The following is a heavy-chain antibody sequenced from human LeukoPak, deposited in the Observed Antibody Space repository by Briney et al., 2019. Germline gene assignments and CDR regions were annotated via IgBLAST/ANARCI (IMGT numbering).Heavy chain of an antibody. J-gene: IGHJ4*02. D-gene: IGHD3-3*01. Sequence: PGGSLRLSCAASGFSYSSYGFHWVRQAPGKGLEWVGRIREKVNSYTTVYAASVKGRFTISRDDSTNSVFLQMNSLKTEDTSVYYCAKAFCSEKQCTLDSWGQGTLVSVSS. CDR1: GFSYSSYG. CDR3: AKAFCSEKQCTLDS. CDR2: IREKVNSYTT. V-gene: IGHV3-72*01.